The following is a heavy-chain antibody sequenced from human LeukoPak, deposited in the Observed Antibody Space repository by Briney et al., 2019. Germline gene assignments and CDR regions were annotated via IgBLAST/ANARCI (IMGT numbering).Heavy chain of an antibody. CDR1: GFTFSSYS. V-gene: IGHV3-21*01. CDR2: ISSSSSYI. Sequence: GGSLRLSCAASGFTFSSYSMNWVRQAPGKGLEWVSSISSSSSYIYYADSVKGRFTISRDNSKNTLYLQMNSLRAEDTAVYYCAREYCGGDYYSEYFQHWGQGTLVTVSS. D-gene: IGHD2-21*02. CDR3: AREYCGGDYYSEYFQH. J-gene: IGHJ1*01.